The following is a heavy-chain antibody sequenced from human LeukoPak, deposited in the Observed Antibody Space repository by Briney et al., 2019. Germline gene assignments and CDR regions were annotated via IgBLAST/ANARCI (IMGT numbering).Heavy chain of an antibody. CDR2: INPNSGGT. J-gene: IGHJ3*02. V-gene: IGHV1-2*02. CDR1: GYSFTDYY. CDR3: ASGFMGYDRSGYYDDAFDI. Sequence: GASVQVSCKASGYSFTDYYIHWVRQAPGQGLEWMGWINPNSGGTNSAQKFQGRASMTRDTSINTAYMEMRRLRSDDTAVYYCASGFMGYDRSGYYDDAFDIWGQGTMVTVSS. D-gene: IGHD3-22*01.